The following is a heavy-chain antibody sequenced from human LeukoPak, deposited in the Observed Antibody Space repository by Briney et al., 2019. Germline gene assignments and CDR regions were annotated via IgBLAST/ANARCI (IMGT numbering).Heavy chain of an antibody. Sequence: SQTLSLTCTVSGGSISSGGYYWSWIRQPPGKGLEWIGYIYHSGSTYYNPSLKSRVTISVDRSKNQFSLKLSSVTAADTAVYYCARDVGYSSSWEGYFQHWGQGTLVTVSS. CDR1: GGSISSGGYY. V-gene: IGHV4-30-2*01. CDR3: ARDVGYSSSWEGYFQH. J-gene: IGHJ1*01. CDR2: IYHSGST. D-gene: IGHD6-13*01.